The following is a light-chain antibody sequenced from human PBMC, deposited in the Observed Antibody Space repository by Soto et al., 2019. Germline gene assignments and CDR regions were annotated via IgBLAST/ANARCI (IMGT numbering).Light chain of an antibody. CDR3: QQYSSWPFT. Sequence: DIVMTQSPDSLAVSLGERATINCKSSQSVSNNLAWYHQKPGQAPRPLIYGASTRATGVPARFSGSGSGTEFTLTISSLQSEDSAIYYCQQYSSWPFTFGPGTKVAIE. V-gene: IGKV3-15*01. J-gene: IGKJ3*01. CDR1: QSVSNN. CDR2: GAS.